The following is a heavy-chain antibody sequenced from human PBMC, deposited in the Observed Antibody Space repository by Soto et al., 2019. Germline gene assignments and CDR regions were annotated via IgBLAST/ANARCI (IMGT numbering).Heavy chain of an antibody. CDR2: IYSGGST. Sequence: PGGSLRLSCAASGFTVSSNYMSWVRQAPGKGLEWVSVIYSGGSTYYADSVKGRFTISRHNSKDTLYLQMNSLRAEDTAVFYCVRHCDGDCSHAFDIWGQGTMVTVSS. CDR3: VRHCDGDCSHAFDI. CDR1: GFTVSSNY. J-gene: IGHJ3*02. D-gene: IGHD2-21*02. V-gene: IGHV3-53*04.